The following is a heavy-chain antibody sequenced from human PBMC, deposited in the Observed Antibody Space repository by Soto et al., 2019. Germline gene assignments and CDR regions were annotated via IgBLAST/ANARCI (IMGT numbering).Heavy chain of an antibody. V-gene: IGHV4-31*03. Sequence: SETLSLTCTVSGGSISSGGYYWSWIRQHPGKGLEWIGYIYYSGSTYYNPSLKSRVTISVDTSKNQFSLKLSSVTAADTAVYYCAREGLRSSSFVRHNWFDPWGQGTLVTVSS. D-gene: IGHD6-6*01. J-gene: IGHJ5*02. CDR2: IYYSGST. CDR1: GGSISSGGYY. CDR3: AREGLRSSSFVRHNWFDP.